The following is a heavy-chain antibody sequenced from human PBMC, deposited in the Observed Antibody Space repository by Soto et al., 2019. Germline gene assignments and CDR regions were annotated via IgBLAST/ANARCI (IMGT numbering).Heavy chain of an antibody. CDR1: GYTFTSYD. D-gene: IGHD3-3*01. CDR2: MNPNSGNT. CDR3: ARRRNYDVWRGYYTWFDP. Sequence: QVQLVQSGAEVKKPGASVKVSCKASGYTFTSYDINWVRQATGQGLEWMGWMNPNSGNTGYAQKFQGRVTMTRNTSIRTAYMELSGLRSEDTAVYYCARRRNYDVWRGYYTWFDPWGQGTLVTVSS. J-gene: IGHJ5*02. V-gene: IGHV1-8*01.